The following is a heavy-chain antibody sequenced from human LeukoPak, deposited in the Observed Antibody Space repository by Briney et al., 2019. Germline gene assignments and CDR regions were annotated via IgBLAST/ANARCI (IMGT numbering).Heavy chain of an antibody. CDR3: ATNRTGSSFDY. CDR2: INPQSGGT. V-gene: IGHV1-2*02. Sequence: ASVKVSCKASGNTFTGYYVHWVRQAPGQGFEWMGWINPQSGGTTFAQHFQGRVTLTRDTSISTGYMELSGLTSDDTAVYYCATNRTGSSFDYWGQGTLVSVSS. J-gene: IGHJ4*02. D-gene: IGHD2/OR15-2a*01. CDR1: GNTFTGYY.